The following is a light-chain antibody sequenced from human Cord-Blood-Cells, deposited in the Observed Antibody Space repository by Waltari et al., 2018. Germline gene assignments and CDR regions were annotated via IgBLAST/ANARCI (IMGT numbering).Light chain of an antibody. CDR1: QSISSY. CDR3: QQSYSTPYT. CDR2: AAS. J-gene: IGKJ2*01. Sequence: DIQIPQSPSSLSASVGHRVTITCRASQSISSYLNWYQQKPGKAPKLLIYAASSLQSGVPSRFSGSGSGTDFTLTISSLQPEDFATYYCQQSYSTPYTFGQGTKLEIK. V-gene: IGKV1-39*01.